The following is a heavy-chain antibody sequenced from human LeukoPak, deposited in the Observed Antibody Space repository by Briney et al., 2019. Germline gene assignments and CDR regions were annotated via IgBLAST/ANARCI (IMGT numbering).Heavy chain of an antibody. Sequence: PGGSLRLSCTASGFTFSSYSTNWVRQAPGKGLEWISYITGSGLTIYYADSVKGRFTISRDNAKNSLHLQMNSLRAEDTAVYYCARVDNPPPPYYSNENWFDPWGQGTLVTVSS. CDR3: ARVDNPPPPYYSNENWFDP. D-gene: IGHD3-22*01. CDR2: ITGSGLTI. V-gene: IGHV3-48*01. J-gene: IGHJ5*02. CDR1: GFTFSSYS.